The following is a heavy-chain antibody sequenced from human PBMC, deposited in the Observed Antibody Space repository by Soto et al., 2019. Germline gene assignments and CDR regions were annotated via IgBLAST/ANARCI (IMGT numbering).Heavy chain of an antibody. J-gene: IGHJ3*02. Sequence: ASVKVSCKASGYTFTSYGISWVRQAPGQGLEWMGWISAYNGNTNYAQKLQGRVTMTTDTSTSTAYMELRSLRSDDTAVYYCARGRFGVVPRPDASDIWGQGTMVTVSS. CDR3: ARGRFGVVPRPDASDI. CDR1: GYTFTSYG. CDR2: ISAYNGNT. V-gene: IGHV1-18*01. D-gene: IGHD3-3*01.